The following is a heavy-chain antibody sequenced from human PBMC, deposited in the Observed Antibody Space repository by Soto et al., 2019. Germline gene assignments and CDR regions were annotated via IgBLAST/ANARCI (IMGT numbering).Heavy chain of an antibody. V-gene: IGHV3-23*01. Sequence: PGGSLRPSCAGPGFTPTTTPLSWVRQPPGKGLEWVTTISGTASRTYYVDSVKGRFFISRDNPKNTVTLQMNNLTLDDTAVYYCATSFRYFDNWGQGTRVTVSS. J-gene: IGHJ4*02. D-gene: IGHD3-9*01. CDR3: ATSFRYFDN. CDR2: ISGTASRT. CDR1: GFTPTTTP.